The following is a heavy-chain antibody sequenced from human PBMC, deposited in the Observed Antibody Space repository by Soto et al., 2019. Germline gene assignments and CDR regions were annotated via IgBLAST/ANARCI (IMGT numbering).Heavy chain of an antibody. CDR3: ARDQTGITTTGGGRIDY. CDR2: ISYDGSNK. CDR1: GFTFSSHA. V-gene: IGHV3-30-3*01. Sequence: QVQLVESGGGAVQPGRSLRLSCAASGFTFSSHAMHWVRQAPGKGLECVAIISYDGSNKYYGDSVRGRLTISRDNSKXXXXXXXXSLRAEDTAVYYCARDQTGITTTGGGRIDYWGQGTLVTVSS. J-gene: IGHJ4*02. D-gene: IGHD6-13*01.